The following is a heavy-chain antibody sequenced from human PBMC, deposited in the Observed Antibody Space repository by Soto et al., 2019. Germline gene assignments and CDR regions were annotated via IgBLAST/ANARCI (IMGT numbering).Heavy chain of an antibody. CDR1: GGTFSSYA. CDR2: IIPIFGTA. Sequence: QVQLVQSGAEVKKPGSSVKVSCNASGGTFSSYAISWVRQAPGQGLEWMGGIIPIFGTANYAQKFQGRVTITAEKSTSTAYMELSSLRSEDTAVYYCARKLVMVRGRGWFDPWGQGTLVTVSS. J-gene: IGHJ5*02. V-gene: IGHV1-69*06. D-gene: IGHD3-10*01. CDR3: ARKLVMVRGRGWFDP.